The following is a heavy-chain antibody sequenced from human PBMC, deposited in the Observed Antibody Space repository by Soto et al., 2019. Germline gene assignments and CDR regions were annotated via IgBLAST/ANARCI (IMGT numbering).Heavy chain of an antibody. V-gene: IGHV1-8*01. CDR1: GNTFTSYD. D-gene: IGHD3-10*01. J-gene: IGHJ4*02. CDR2: INPNSGNI. Sequence: AASVKVSCKASGNTFTSYDINWGRQATGHGLEWMGWINPNSGNIGYAQKFQGRVTMTRDTAIRTAYMEVSRLRSDDTAVYYCARGRASGSYYLLDYWGQGTLVTVSS. CDR3: ARGRASGSYYLLDY.